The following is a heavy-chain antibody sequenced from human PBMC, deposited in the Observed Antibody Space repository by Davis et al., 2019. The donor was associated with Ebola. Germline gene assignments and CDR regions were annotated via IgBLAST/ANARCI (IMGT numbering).Heavy chain of an antibody. Sequence: PGGTLRLSCAASGFTFSNYAMHWVRQAPGKGLEWVAVVSHSEREKFYADSVKGRFTISRDNSKNTLYLQMNSLRAEDTAVYYCARAVFHEVLDYWGQGTPVTVSS. J-gene: IGHJ4*02. CDR2: VSHSEREK. V-gene: IGHV3-30*04. CDR3: ARAVFHEVLDY. D-gene: IGHD3-3*01. CDR1: GFTFSNYA.